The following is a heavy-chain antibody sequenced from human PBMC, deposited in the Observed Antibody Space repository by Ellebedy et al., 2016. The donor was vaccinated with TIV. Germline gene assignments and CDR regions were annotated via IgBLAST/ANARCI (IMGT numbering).Heavy chain of an antibody. D-gene: IGHD6-13*01. CDR1: GYTLTELS. CDR3: ARSGIAAAGTLDY. J-gene: IGHJ4*02. CDR2: FDPEDGET. V-gene: IGHV1-24*01. Sequence: ASVKVSXXVSGYTLTELSMHWVRQAPGKGLEWMGGFDPEDGETIYAQKFQGRVTMTEDTSTDTAYMELSSLRSEDTAVYYCARSGIAAAGTLDYWGQGTLVTVSS.